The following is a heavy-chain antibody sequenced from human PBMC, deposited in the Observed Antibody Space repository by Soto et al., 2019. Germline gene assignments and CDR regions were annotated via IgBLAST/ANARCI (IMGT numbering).Heavy chain of an antibody. Sequence: TGGSLRLSCAASGFTFSSYSMNWVRQAPGKGLEWVSYISSSSTIYYADSVKGRFTISRDNAKNSLYLQMNSLRAEDTAVYYCARDYYDSSGYYSGLDYWGQGTLVTVSS. D-gene: IGHD3-22*01. J-gene: IGHJ4*02. CDR1: GFTFSSYS. V-gene: IGHV3-48*01. CDR3: ARDYYDSSGYYSGLDY. CDR2: ISSSSTI.